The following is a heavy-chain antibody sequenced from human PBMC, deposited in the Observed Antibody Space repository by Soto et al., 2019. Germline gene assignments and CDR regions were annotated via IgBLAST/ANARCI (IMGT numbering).Heavy chain of an antibody. CDR1: GFSFSNYW. CDR2: TNEDGSRT. V-gene: IGHV3-74*01. CDR3: STDLSGQYDY. J-gene: IGHJ4*02. D-gene: IGHD3-16*02. Sequence: EVQLVESGGGLVQSGGSLRLSCAASGFSFSNYWMHWVRQAPGKGRVWVSRTNEDGSRTDYADSVQGRFTISRDNANNALYLHMNSLRAEDTAIYYCSTDLSGQYDYWGQGVLVTVSS.